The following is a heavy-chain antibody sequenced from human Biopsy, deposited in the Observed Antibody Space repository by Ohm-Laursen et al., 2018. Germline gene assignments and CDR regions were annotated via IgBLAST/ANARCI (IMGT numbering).Heavy chain of an antibody. D-gene: IGHD6-19*01. V-gene: IGHV3-30*03. Sequence: SLRLSCAASGFTFNNYGMQWVRQAPGKGLEWVAFIFYDGSNTYYADSVKGRFTISRDNSRDTLYLQMSSLRSADTAVYFCARNTGWYGDLHYFDYWGQGTLVTVSS. CDR1: GFTFNNYG. CDR2: IFYDGSNT. CDR3: ARNTGWYGDLHYFDY. J-gene: IGHJ4*02.